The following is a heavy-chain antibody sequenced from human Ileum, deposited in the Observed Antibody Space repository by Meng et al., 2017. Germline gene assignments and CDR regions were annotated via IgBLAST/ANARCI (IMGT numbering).Heavy chain of an antibody. D-gene: IGHD3-10*01. Sequence: GSLRLSCTVSGGSVSSGSYYWSWIRQPPGKGLEWIGYIYYSGSTNYNPSLKSRVTISVDTSKNQFSLKLSSVTAADTAVYYCARGATYYYGSGSYYSTYYFDYWGQGTLVTVSS. CDR1: GGSVSSGSYY. V-gene: IGHV4-61*01. J-gene: IGHJ4*02. CDR2: IYYSGST. CDR3: ARGATYYYGSGSYYSTYYFDY.